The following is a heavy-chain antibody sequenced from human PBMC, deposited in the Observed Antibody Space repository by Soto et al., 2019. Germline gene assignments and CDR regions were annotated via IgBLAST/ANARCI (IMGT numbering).Heavy chain of an antibody. CDR1: GFTFSSYA. Sequence: GGSLRLSCAASGFTFSSYAMHWVRQAPGKGLEWVAVMSYDGTNKYYAASVKGRFTISRDSSKNTLNLKMNSLRAEDTAVYYCARGGYCNSTSGYRYGMDVWGQGTTVTVSS. CDR2: MSYDGTNK. J-gene: IGHJ6*02. V-gene: IGHV3-30-3*01. CDR3: ARGGYCNSTSGYRYGMDV. D-gene: IGHD2-2*03.